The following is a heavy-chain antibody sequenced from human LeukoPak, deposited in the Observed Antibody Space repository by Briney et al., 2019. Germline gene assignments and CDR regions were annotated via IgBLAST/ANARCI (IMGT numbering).Heavy chain of an antibody. CDR2: IYHSGST. D-gene: IGHD1-26*01. CDR3: ARDRTWELLPFDY. V-gene: IGHV4-38-2*02. CDR1: GYSISSGYY. J-gene: IGHJ4*02. Sequence: PSETLSLTCTVSGYSISSGYYWGWIRQPPGKGLEWIGSIYHSGSTYYNPSLKSRVTISVDTSKNQFSLKLSSVTAADTAVYYCARDRTWELLPFDYWGQGTLVSVSS.